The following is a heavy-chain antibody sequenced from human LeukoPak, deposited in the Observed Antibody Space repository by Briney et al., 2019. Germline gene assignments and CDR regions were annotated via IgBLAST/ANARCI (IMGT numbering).Heavy chain of an antibody. CDR1: GGSISSHY. CDR2: IYYSGST. J-gene: IGHJ5*02. Sequence: PSETLSLTCTVSGGSISSHYWSWIRQPPRKGLEWIGYIYYSGSTNYNPSLKSRVTISVDTSKNQFSLKLSSVTAADTAVYYCARDLHYAGFDPWGQGTLVTVSS. D-gene: IGHD4-17*01. V-gene: IGHV4-59*11. CDR3: ARDLHYAGFDP.